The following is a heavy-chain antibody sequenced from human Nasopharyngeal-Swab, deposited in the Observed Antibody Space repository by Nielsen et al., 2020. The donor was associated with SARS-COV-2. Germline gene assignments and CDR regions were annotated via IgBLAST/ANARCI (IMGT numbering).Heavy chain of an antibody. V-gene: IGHV1-2*06. CDR3: SRDPTSVAGTGDYYCGMDV. J-gene: IGHJ6*02. D-gene: IGHD6-19*01. CDR1: GYTFTGYH. CDR2: INPNSGGT. Sequence: GESLKIPCKASGYTFTGYHMHLVPQAPGQGPEGMGRINPNSGGTNYAQKFQGRVTMTRDTSISTAYMELSRLRSDDTAVYYCSRDPTSVAGTGDYYCGMDVWGQGTTVTVSS.